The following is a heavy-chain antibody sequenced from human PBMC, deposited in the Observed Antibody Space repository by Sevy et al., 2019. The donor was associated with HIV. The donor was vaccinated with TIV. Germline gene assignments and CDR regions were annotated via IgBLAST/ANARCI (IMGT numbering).Heavy chain of an antibody. CDR1: GYRFTSYW. J-gene: IGHJ4*02. D-gene: IGHD3-22*01. Sequence: GESLKISCKASGYRFTSYWIGWVRQMPGKGLQWMGIIYPDDSDTRYRPSFQGQVIISADKSINTAYLQWSSLNASDTAMYFCARRSYDTNGYPQYFFDSWGQGTLVTVSS. CDR3: ARRSYDTNGYPQYFFDS. CDR2: IYPDDSDT. V-gene: IGHV5-51*01.